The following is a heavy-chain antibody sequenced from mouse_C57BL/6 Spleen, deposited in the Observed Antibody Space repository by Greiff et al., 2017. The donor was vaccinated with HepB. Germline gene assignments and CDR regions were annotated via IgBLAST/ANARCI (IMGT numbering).Heavy chain of an antibody. CDR2: ISNGGGST. D-gene: IGHD1-2*01. CDR1: GFTFSDYY. CDR3: ARRRGTAFDY. J-gene: IGHJ2*01. Sequence: EVQLQESGGGLVQPGRSLKLSCAASGFTFSDYYMYWVRQTPEKRLEWVAYISNGGGSTYYPDTVKGRFTISRDNAKNILYLQMSRLKSEDTAMYYCARRRGTAFDYWGQGTTLTVSS. V-gene: IGHV5-12*01.